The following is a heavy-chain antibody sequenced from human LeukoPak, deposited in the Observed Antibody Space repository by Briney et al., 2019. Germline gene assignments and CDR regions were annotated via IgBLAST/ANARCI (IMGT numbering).Heavy chain of an antibody. D-gene: IGHD2-15*01. CDR3: ARGAVYCSGGSCYGWFDP. Sequence: GGSLRLSCAASGFTFSSYWMHWVRQAPGKGLVWVSRINSDGSSTSYADSVKGRFTISRDSAKNTLYLQMNSLRAEDTAVYYCARGAVYCSGGSCYGWFDPWGQGTLVTVSS. CDR2: INSDGSST. CDR1: GFTFSSYW. V-gene: IGHV3-74*01. J-gene: IGHJ5*02.